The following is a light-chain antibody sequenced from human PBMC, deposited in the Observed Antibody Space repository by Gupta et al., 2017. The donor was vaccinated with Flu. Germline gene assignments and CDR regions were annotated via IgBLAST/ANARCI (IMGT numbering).Light chain of an antibody. CDR2: DDS. CDR1: NIGSKS. V-gene: IGLV3-21*02. Sequence: SYVLTQPPSVSVAPGQTARMNCGGNNIGSKSVHWYQQKPGQAPVVVVYDDSDRPSGIPERFSGSHSGNTATLTINRVDAGDEADYYCQVWDGGRDDSGLFGGGTKLTVL. J-gene: IGLJ2*01. CDR3: QVWDGGRDDSGL.